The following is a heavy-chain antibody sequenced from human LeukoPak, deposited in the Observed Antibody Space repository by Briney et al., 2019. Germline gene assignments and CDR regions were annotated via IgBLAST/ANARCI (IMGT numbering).Heavy chain of an antibody. D-gene: IGHD2-2*03. CDR3: ARDRCLGSGYCSSTSSEIPLWYYYMDV. V-gene: IGHV1-2*02. Sequence: ASVKVSCKASGYTFTGYYMHWVRQAPGQGLEWMGWINPNSGGTNYAQKFQGRVTMTRDTSISTAYMELSRLRSDDTAVYYCARDRCLGSGYCSSTSSEIPLWYYYMDVWGKGTTVTVSS. CDR2: INPNSGGT. J-gene: IGHJ6*03. CDR1: GYTFTGYY.